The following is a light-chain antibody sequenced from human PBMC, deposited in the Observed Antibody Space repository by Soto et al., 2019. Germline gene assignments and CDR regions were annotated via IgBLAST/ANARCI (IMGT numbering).Light chain of an antibody. CDR2: DVS. V-gene: IGLV2-11*01. Sequence: QSALTQPPSVSGSPGQSVTISCTGTSSDVGGYNYVSWYQQHPGKAPKLLIYDVSKRPSGVPDRFSGSKSGNTASLTISGLQAEDEADYYCCSYAGTYTYVFGTGTQLTVL. CDR3: CSYAGTYTYV. J-gene: IGLJ1*01. CDR1: SSDVGGYNY.